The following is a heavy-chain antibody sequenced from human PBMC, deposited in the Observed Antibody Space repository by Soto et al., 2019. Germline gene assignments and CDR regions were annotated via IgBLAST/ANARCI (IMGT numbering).Heavy chain of an antibody. CDR1: GFTFSSYG. J-gene: IGHJ4*02. V-gene: IGHV3-30*18. D-gene: IGHD1-20*01. CDR2: ISYDGSNK. CDR3: AKDRGGHNWNDVFMSY. Sequence: GGSLRLSCAASGFTFSSYGMHWVRQAPGKGLEWVAVISYDGSNKYYADSVKGRFTISRDNSKNTLYLQMNSLRAEDTAVYYCAKDRGGHNWNDVFMSYWGQGTLVTVSS.